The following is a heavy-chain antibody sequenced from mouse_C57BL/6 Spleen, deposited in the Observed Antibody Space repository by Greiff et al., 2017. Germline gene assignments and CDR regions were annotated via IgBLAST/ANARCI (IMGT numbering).Heavy chain of an antibody. CDR3: ARAEFITTVVEGAPY. Sequence: QVQLQQSGAELVRPGTSVKVSCKASGYAFTNYLIEWVKQRPGQGLEWIGVINPGSGGTNYNEKFKGKATLTADKSSSTAFMQLSSLTSEDSAVYFCARAEFITTVVEGAPYWGQGTLVTVSA. J-gene: IGHJ3*01. CDR2: INPGSGGT. V-gene: IGHV1-54*01. CDR1: GYAFTNYL. D-gene: IGHD1-1*01.